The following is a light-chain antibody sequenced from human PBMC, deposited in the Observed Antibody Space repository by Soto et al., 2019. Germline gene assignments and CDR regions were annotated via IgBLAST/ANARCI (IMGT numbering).Light chain of an antibody. CDR3: QHYHSYWT. J-gene: IGKJ1*01. Sequence: DIRMTQSASTLSASLGDRVTITCRASQNIRSRLAWFQQKPGKAPKLLIYDASSLESGVPQRFSGGGSGTEFTLTISSLKTDDFSTYYCQHYHSYWTFGQGTKVDIK. CDR2: DAS. CDR1: QNIRSR. V-gene: IGKV1-5*01.